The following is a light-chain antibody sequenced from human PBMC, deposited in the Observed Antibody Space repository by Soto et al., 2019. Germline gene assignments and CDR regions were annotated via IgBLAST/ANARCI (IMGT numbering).Light chain of an antibody. CDR3: QQYSSWPPIT. CDR1: QSVSSN. CDR2: GAS. V-gene: IGKV3-15*01. Sequence: EIVMTQSPATLSVSPGERATLSCRASQSVSSNLAWYQQKPGQAPRLLIYGASTRATGTPARFSGSGSGTEFTLTINSLQSEDFAVYYCQQYSSWPPITFGQGTRLEIK. J-gene: IGKJ5*01.